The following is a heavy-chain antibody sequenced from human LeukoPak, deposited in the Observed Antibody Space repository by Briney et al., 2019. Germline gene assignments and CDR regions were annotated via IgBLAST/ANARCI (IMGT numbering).Heavy chain of an antibody. Sequence: GGSLRLSCAASGFTFSSYAMHWVRQAPGKGLEWVAVISYDGSNKYYADSVKGRFTISRDNSKNTLYLQTNSLRAEDTAVYYCARDQDPWGQGTLVTVSS. J-gene: IGHJ5*02. V-gene: IGHV3-30*04. CDR1: GFTFSSYA. CDR2: ISYDGSNK. CDR3: ARDQDP.